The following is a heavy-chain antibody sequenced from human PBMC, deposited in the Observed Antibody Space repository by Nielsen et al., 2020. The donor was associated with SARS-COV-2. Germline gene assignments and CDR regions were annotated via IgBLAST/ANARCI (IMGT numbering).Heavy chain of an antibody. CDR1: DDSISSNNYY. D-gene: IGHD1-1*01. V-gene: IGHV4-39*01. CDR3: VRLLRFSDDIQLWPSYFDS. Sequence: SETLSLTCTVSDDSISSNNYYWGWVRQPPGKGLEWVASIFHTGTTYYNPSLFGRLFISVDTAKRQFSVRVNSVTVADTAMYYCVRLLRFSDDIQLWPSYFDSWGQGTLVSVSS. CDR2: IFHTGTT. J-gene: IGHJ4*02.